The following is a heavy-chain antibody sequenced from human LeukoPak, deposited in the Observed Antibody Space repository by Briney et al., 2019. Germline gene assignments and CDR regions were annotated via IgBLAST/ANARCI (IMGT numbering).Heavy chain of an antibody. D-gene: IGHD2-2*02. CDR3: ARGKEGYCSSTSCYTRLRYYYYYMDV. Sequence: ASVKVSCKASGYTFTGYYMHWVRQAPGQGLEWMGWINPNSGGTNYAQKFQVRFTMTRDTSISTAYMELSRLRSDDTAVYYCARGKEGYCSSTSCYTRLRYYYYYMDVWGKGTTVTVSS. V-gene: IGHV1-2*02. CDR1: GYTFTGYY. CDR2: INPNSGGT. J-gene: IGHJ6*03.